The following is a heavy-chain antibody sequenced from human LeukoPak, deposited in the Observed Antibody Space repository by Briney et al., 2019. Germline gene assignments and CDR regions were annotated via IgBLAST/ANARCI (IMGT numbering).Heavy chain of an antibody. CDR3: AREHLYGSSWGFQH. Sequence: PSETLSLTCTVSGGSLSSYYWTWIRQSAGKGLEWIGRMYGSGTTTNQNPSLEGRVTMSVDTSKNQFSLDLSSVTAADTAVYYCAREHLYGSSWGFQHWGQGTLVTVSS. D-gene: IGHD2-2*01. CDR1: GGSLSSYY. CDR2: MYGSGTTT. J-gene: IGHJ1*01. V-gene: IGHV4-4*07.